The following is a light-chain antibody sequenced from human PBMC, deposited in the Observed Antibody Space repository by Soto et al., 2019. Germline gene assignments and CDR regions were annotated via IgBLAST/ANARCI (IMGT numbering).Light chain of an antibody. CDR2: GAS. J-gene: IGKJ4*01. V-gene: IGKV3-20*01. CDR3: HQYSKSPLT. Sequence: EIVLTQSPGTLSLSPGEGATVSCRASQSVSSSYLAWYQQKPGQAPRLLIYGASSRATGIPDRFSGSGSGTDFTLTISRLEPEDFAVYYCHQYSKSPLTFGGGTKVDI. CDR1: QSVSSSY.